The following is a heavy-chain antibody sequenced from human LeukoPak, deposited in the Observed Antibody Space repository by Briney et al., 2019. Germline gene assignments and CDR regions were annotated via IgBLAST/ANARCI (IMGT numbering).Heavy chain of an antibody. CDR3: ARLAAAGTKGRREGRTNDY. CDR2: INHSGST. D-gene: IGHD6-13*01. V-gene: IGHV4-34*01. J-gene: IGHJ4*02. CDR1: GGSFSGYY. Sequence: PSETLSLTCAVYGGSFSGYYWSWIRQPPGKGLEWIGEINHSGSTNYNPSLKSRVTISVDTSKNQFSLKLSSVTAADTAVYYCARLAAAGTKGRREGRTNDYWGQGTLVTVSS.